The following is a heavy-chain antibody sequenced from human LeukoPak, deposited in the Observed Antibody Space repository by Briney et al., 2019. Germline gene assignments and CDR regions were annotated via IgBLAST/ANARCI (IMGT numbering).Heavy chain of an antibody. CDR1: GFTFSSYE. CDR2: ISSSGSTI. J-gene: IGHJ4*02. CDR3: ARENYYGSGSSPGEFDY. V-gene: IGHV3-48*03. D-gene: IGHD3-10*01. Sequence: GGSLRLSCAASGFTFSSYEMNWVRQATGKGLEWASYISSSGSTIYYADSVKGRFTISRDNAKNSLYLQMNSLRVEDTAVYYCARENYYGSGSSPGEFDYWGQGTLVTVSS.